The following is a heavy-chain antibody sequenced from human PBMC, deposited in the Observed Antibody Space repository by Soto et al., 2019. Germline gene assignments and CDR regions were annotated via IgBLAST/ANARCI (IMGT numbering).Heavy chain of an antibody. V-gene: IGHV3-53*01. J-gene: IGHJ4*02. CDR1: GFSFNTYV. CDR3: ARGPSFDC. Sequence: GGSLRLSCTDSGFSFNTYVMDWVRQAPGKRLEWVSVIYSDGSIYYADSVKGRFTISRDNSKNTLYLQMNSLRAEDTAVYYCARGPSFDCWGQGTLVTVSS. CDR2: IYSDGSI.